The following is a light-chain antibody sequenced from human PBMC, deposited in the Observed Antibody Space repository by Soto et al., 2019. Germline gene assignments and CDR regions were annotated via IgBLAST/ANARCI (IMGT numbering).Light chain of an antibody. CDR1: YSNIGNNH. V-gene: IGLV1-51*01. CDR3: GTWDGKV. J-gene: IGLJ1*01. Sequence: QSVLTQPPSVSAAPGQTVTISCSGSYSNIGNNHVSWYQVLPGTAPKVLIYDNDKRPSGISDRFSGSKSDTSATLGITGLQTGDEAEYYCGTWDGKVFGTGTKLTVL. CDR2: DND.